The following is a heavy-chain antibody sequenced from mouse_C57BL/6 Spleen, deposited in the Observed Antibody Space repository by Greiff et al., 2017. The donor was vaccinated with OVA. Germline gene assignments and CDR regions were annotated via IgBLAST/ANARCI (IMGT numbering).Heavy chain of an antibody. J-gene: IGHJ2*01. CDR2: IYPGSGSN. Sequence: VQLQQPGAELVKPGASVKMSCKASGYTFTSYWITWVKQRPGQGLEWIGDIYPGSGSNNYNEKFKSKATLTVDTSSSTAYMQLSSLTSEDSAVYYCARPIYSPTECDYWGQGTTLTVSS. CDR1: GYTFTSYW. V-gene: IGHV1-55*01. D-gene: IGHD1-1*01. CDR3: ARPIYSPTECDY.